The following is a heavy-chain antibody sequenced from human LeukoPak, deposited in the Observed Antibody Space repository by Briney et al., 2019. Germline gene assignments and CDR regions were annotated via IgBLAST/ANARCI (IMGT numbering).Heavy chain of an antibody. J-gene: IGHJ4*02. Sequence: GGSLRLSCAASGNYWMHWVRQAPGKGLVWVSHINSDGSWTSYADSVKGRFTISRDNAKNSLYLQMNSLRAEDTAVYYCATPLDYYDTSGYHEGGDWGQGTPVTVSS. V-gene: IGHV3-74*01. CDR1: GNYW. D-gene: IGHD3-22*01. CDR3: ATPLDYYDTSGYHEGGD. CDR2: INSDGSWT.